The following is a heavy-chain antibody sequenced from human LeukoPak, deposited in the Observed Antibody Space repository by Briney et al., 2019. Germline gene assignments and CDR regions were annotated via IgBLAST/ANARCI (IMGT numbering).Heavy chain of an antibody. J-gene: IGHJ4*02. CDR3: ARGWGTYYDILTVDY. D-gene: IGHD3-9*01. CDR1: GFTFSSYG. Sequence: GRSLRLSCAASGFTFSSYGMHWVRQAPGKGLEWVAVISYDGSNKYYADSVKGRFTISRDNSKNTLYLQMNSLRAEDTAVYYCARGWGTYYDILTVDYWGQGTLVTVSS. V-gene: IGHV3-30*03. CDR2: ISYDGSNK.